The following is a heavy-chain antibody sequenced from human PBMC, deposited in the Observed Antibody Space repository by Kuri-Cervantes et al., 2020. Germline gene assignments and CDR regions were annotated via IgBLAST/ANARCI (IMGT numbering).Heavy chain of an antibody. CDR1: GFTFSNYA. CDR2: ISAGGGRT. D-gene: IGHD2-21*02. CDR3: AKEALAYCGGDCYSPLDY. V-gene: IGHV3-23*01. Sequence: GGSLRLSCAASGFTFSNYAINWVRQAPGKGLEWVSAISAGGGRTYYADSVKGRFTLSRDNSKNTLYLQMNSLRAEDTAVYYCAKEALAYCGGDCYSPLDYWGQGTLVTVSS. J-gene: IGHJ4*02.